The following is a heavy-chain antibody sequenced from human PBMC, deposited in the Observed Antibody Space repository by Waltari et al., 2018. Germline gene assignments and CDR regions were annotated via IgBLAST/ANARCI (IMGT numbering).Heavy chain of an antibody. Sequence: EVQLVESGGGLVQPGWSLRLSCAASGFTFSRYSMNWFRQAPGKGLEWVSYIRSSSSTIYYADSVKGRFTNSRDNAKNSLYLQMNSLRAEDTAVYYCARVASPDLTGFIRGAFDIWGQGTMVTVSS. V-gene: IGHV3-48*01. CDR3: ARVASPDLTGFIRGAFDI. J-gene: IGHJ3*02. D-gene: IGHD3-9*01. CDR2: IRSSSSTI. CDR1: GFTFSRYS.